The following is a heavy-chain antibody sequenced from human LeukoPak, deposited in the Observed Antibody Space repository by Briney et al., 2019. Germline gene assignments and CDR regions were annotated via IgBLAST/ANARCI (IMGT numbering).Heavy chain of an antibody. CDR2: VWYDGSLK. D-gene: IGHD2-15*01. CDR3: ARGDGGGGTHPFDY. Sequence: GGSLRLSCAASGFTFSTYGMNWVRQAPGKGLECVAVVWYDGSLKYYRDSVKGRFTISRDNSRNTLYLQMNSLGVEDTAVYYCARGDGGGGTHPFDYWGQGTLVTVSS. J-gene: IGHJ4*02. CDR1: GFTFSTYG. V-gene: IGHV3-33*01.